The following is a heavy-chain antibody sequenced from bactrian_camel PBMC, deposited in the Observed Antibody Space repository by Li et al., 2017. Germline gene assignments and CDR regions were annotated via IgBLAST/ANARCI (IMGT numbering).Heavy chain of an antibody. Sequence: VQLVESGGDSVQAGGSLRLSCAVSGYNVTNGCMAWFRHTPGKQRERVAAIGSGGTTLYADSVKDRFTVSKDSGKNTLYLQMNSLKPEDTAMYYCAAPVGGAGFDGYCYGDTKYWGQGTQV. D-gene: IGHD3*01. CDR1: GYNVTNGC. CDR3: AAPVGGAGFDGYCYGDTKY. J-gene: IGHJ4*01. CDR2: IGSGGTT. V-gene: IGHV3S53*01.